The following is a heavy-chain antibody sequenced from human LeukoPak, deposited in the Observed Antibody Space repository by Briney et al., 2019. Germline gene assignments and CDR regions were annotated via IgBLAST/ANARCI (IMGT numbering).Heavy chain of an antibody. D-gene: IGHD3-22*01. CDR3: ARVRDYYDSSGYFDY. CDR2: IIPIFGTA. V-gene: IGHV1-69*01. CDR1: GYTFASYA. J-gene: IGHJ4*02. Sequence: KVSCKASGYTFASYAISWVRQAPGQGLEWMGGIIPIFGTANYAQKFQGRVTITADESTSTAYMELSSLRSEDTAVYYCARVRDYYDSSGYFDYWGQGTLVTVSS.